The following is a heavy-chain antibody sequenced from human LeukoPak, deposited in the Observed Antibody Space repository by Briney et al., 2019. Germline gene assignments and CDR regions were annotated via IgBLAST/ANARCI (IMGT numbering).Heavy chain of an antibody. V-gene: IGHV3-23*01. Sequence: GGSLRLSCAASGFTFSSYAMSWVHQAPGKGLEWVSGISTSGGSTYYADSVKGRFTISRDNAKNSLYLQMNNLRTEDTAVYYCVGPDSQFDCWGQGTLVTVSS. CDR2: ISTSGGST. J-gene: IGHJ4*02. CDR3: VGPDSQFDC. D-gene: IGHD3-10*01. CDR1: GFTFSSYA.